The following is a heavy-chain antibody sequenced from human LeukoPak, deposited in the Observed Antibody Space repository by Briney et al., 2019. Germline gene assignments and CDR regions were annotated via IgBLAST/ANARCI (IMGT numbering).Heavy chain of an antibody. Sequence: SETLSLTCTVSGGSISSSSYYWGWIRQPPGKGLEWIGSIYYSGSTYYNPSLKSRVTISVDTSKNQFSLKLSSVTAADTAVHYCASSGGLNWFDPWGQGTLVTVSS. V-gene: IGHV4-39*01. J-gene: IGHJ5*02. CDR3: ASSGGLNWFDP. D-gene: IGHD5-12*01. CDR1: GGSISSSSYY. CDR2: IYYSGST.